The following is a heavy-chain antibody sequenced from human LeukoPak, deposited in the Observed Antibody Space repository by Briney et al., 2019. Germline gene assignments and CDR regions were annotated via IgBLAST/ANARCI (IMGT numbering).Heavy chain of an antibody. V-gene: IGHV3-21*01. Sequence: GGSLRLSCAASGFTFSSYSMIWARQAPGKGLEWVSSISSSSRSIYYADSVEGRFTISRDNAKNSLYLQMNSLRAEDTAVYYCARDRLDIVVVPPASDGFDIWGQGTMVTVSS. CDR2: ISSSSRSI. D-gene: IGHD2-2*03. CDR3: ARDRLDIVVVPPASDGFDI. J-gene: IGHJ3*02. CDR1: GFTFSSYS.